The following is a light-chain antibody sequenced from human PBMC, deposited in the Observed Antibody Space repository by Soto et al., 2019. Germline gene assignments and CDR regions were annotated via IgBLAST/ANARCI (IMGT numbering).Light chain of an antibody. V-gene: IGLV2-8*01. Sequence: QSALTQPPSASGSPGQSVTLSCTGTSSDVGGYNYVSRYQQHPGKAPKLMIYEVSRRPSGVPDRFSGSKSGNTASLTVSGLRAEDEADYYCSSYAGTNNYVFGTGTKVTVL. J-gene: IGLJ1*01. CDR2: EVS. CDR1: SSDVGGYNY. CDR3: SSYAGTNNYV.